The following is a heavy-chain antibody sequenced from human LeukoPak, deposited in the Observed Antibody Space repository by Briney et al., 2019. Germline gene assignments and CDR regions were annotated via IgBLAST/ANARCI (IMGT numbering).Heavy chain of an antibody. CDR3: ARDPDRLVIFGKDV. CDR1: GSTFSTYA. Sequence: GGSLRLSCAASGSTFSTYAMHWVRQTPGKGLEWVAVISSGGATTHYGDSVKGRFTISSDSSKNTLYLQMNSLRGEDTAVYYCARDPDRLVIFGKDVWGQGTTVTVSS. D-gene: IGHD2/OR15-2a*01. J-gene: IGHJ6*02. V-gene: IGHV3-30-3*01. CDR2: ISSGGATT.